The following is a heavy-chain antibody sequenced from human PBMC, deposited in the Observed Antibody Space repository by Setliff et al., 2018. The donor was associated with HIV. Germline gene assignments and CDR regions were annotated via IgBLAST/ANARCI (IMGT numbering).Heavy chain of an antibody. D-gene: IGHD2-21*01. V-gene: IGHV1-69*10. J-gene: IGHJ4*02. Sequence: GASVKVSCKASRGTFSSYGFNWVRQAPGQGLEWMGGIIPILGIANYAQKFQGRVTITADISTRTVYMELSSLTSEDTAIYYCARDHQTMLWLDYWGQGTLVTVSS. CDR2: IIPILGIA. CDR1: RGTFSSYG. CDR3: ARDHQTMLWLDY.